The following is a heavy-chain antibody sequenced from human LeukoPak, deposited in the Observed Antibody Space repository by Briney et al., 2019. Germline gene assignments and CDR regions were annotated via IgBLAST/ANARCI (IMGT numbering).Heavy chain of an antibody. J-gene: IGHJ4*02. V-gene: IGHV3-23*01. CDR1: GFIFSSYA. CDR3: AKGSGHIVAD. D-gene: IGHD5-12*01. CDR2: ISGSGVST. Sequence: PGGSLRLSCAASGFIFSSYALSWVRQAPGKGLEWVSSISGSGVSTYYADSVKGRFTISRDSSKNTLYLQMNSLRAEDTAIYYCAKGSGHIVADWGQGTLVTVSS.